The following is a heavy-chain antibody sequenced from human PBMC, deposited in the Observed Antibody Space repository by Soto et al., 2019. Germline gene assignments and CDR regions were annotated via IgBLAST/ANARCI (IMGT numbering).Heavy chain of an antibody. V-gene: IGHV4-30-4*01. CDR3: AREGGESSDGLYYFDS. CDR2: IYYSGNT. D-gene: IGHD3-16*01. Sequence: SETLSLTCTVSGGSTSSDNYWSWIRQPPGKGLEWIGHIYYSGNTGYNPSLKSRLAISIDTSKNQFSLKLSSVTAADTAVYFCAREGGESSDGLYYFDSWGQGSLVTVSS. CDR1: GGSTSSDNY. J-gene: IGHJ4*02.